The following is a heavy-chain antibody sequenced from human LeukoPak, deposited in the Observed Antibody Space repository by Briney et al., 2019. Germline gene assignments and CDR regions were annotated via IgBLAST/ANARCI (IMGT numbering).Heavy chain of an antibody. Sequence: PGGSLRLSCAASGFTFSTYLMNWVRQAPGKGLEWDSSISSSSDYIYYVDSVKGRFTISRDNAKNTLYLQMNSLSTEDTAVYYCARVSGAEAATGGYFDRWGQGTLVTVSS. CDR2: ISSSSDYI. J-gene: IGHJ4*02. V-gene: IGHV3-21*01. CDR3: ARVSGAEAATGGYFDR. CDR1: GFTFSTYL. D-gene: IGHD6-13*01.